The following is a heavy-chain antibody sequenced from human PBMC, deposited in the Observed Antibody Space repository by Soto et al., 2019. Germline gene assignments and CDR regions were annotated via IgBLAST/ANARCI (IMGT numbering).Heavy chain of an antibody. Sequence: SGPTLVNPTQTLTLTCTFSGFSLSTSGMCVSWIRQPPGKALEWLARIDWDDDKYYSTSLKTRLTISKDTSKNQVVLTMTNMDPVDTATYYCARGIAVAGYFDYWGQGTLVTVSS. CDR1: GFSLSTSGMC. CDR2: IDWDDDK. V-gene: IGHV2-70*11. CDR3: ARGIAVAGYFDY. D-gene: IGHD6-19*01. J-gene: IGHJ4*02.